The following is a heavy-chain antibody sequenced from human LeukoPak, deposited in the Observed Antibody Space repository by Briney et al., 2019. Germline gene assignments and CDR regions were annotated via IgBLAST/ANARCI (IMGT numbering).Heavy chain of an antibody. CDR1: GGSFSGYY. J-gene: IGHJ5*02. Sequence: SETLSLTCAVYGGSFSGYYWSWIRQPPGKGLEWNGEINHSGSTNYNPSLKSRVTISVDTSKNQFSLKLSSVTAADTAVYYCARRPGYCSGGSCYWGYNWFDPWGQGTLVTVSS. CDR3: ARRPGYCSGGSCYWGYNWFDP. D-gene: IGHD2-15*01. V-gene: IGHV4-34*01. CDR2: INHSGST.